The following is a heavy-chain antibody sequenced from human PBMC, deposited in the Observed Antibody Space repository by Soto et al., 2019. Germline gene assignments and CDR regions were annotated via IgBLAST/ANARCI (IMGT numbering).Heavy chain of an antibody. Sequence: GVSLTLSCAASGFTVSNNHMTWDRQAAGKGLELVSFVHGGGSTSYAGSVKGRFTISRDNSKNTLYLQMDSLRAEDTAIYYCAKEVENYYDSSGYQPGVHFVSWGQGTLVTVSS. CDR3: AKEVENYYDSSGYQPGVHFVS. D-gene: IGHD3-22*01. CDR1: GFTVSNNH. J-gene: IGHJ4*02. V-gene: IGHV3-53*01. CDR2: VHGGGST.